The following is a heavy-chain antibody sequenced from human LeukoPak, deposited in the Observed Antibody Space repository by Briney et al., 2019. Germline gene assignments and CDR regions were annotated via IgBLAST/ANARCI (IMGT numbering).Heavy chain of an antibody. CDR3: ARVSPCYDSSGYNDY. D-gene: IGHD3-22*01. CDR1: GYSFTSYW. V-gene: IGHV5-51*01. CDR2: VYPGDSDT. J-gene: IGHJ4*02. Sequence: GESLMISCKGSGYSFTSYWIGWVRQVPGKGMEWMGIVYPGDSDTRYSPSFQGQVTISADKSISTAYLQWSSLKASDTAMYYCARVSPCYDSSGYNDYWGQGTLVTVSS.